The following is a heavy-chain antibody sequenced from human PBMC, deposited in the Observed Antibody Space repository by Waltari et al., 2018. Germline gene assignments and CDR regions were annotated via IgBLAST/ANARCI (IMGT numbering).Heavy chain of an antibody. CDR1: GGTFSSYA. V-gene: IGHV1-69*04. D-gene: IGHD1-26*01. CDR3: AKESGSYPGSAR. Sequence: QVQLVQSGAEVKKPGSSVKVSCKASGGTFSSYAISWVRQAPGQGLEWLGRIIPICGKADNVQKFQGRVTSTADKSTSTAYMELSSLRSEDTAVYYCAKESGSYPGSARWGQGTLVTVSS. J-gene: IGHJ4*02. CDR2: IIPICGKA.